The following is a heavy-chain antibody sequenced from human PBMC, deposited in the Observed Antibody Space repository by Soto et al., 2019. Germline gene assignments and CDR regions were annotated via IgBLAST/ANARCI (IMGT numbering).Heavy chain of an antibody. CDR1: GGSISSYY. Sequence: QVQLQESGPGLVKPSETLSLTCTVSGGSISSYYWSWIRQPPGKGLEWIGYIYYSGSTNYNHSLKSPVTISVDTSKNLFSLKLSSVTAADTAVYSCAREGVSSRWYNYYGMDVWGQGTKVTVYS. CDR3: AREGVSSRWYNYYGMDV. D-gene: IGHD6-13*01. J-gene: IGHJ6*02. V-gene: IGHV4-59*01. CDR2: IYYSGST.